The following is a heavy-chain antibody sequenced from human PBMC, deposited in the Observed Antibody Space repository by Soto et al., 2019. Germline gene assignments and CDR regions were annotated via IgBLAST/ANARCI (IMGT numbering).Heavy chain of an antibody. Sequence: QVQLVESGGGVVQPGTSLRVSCVASGFTFRSYVIHWVRQAPGKGLEWVALTSYDGTNKYYGDSVRGRFTISRDNSRNTVDLQMDSLRIEDTAVYYSARWGTTGGLDVWGQGTLVSVSS. CDR2: TSYDGTNK. CDR3: ARWGTTGGLDV. J-gene: IGHJ1*01. D-gene: IGHD3-16*01. V-gene: IGHV3-30*19. CDR1: GFTFRSYV.